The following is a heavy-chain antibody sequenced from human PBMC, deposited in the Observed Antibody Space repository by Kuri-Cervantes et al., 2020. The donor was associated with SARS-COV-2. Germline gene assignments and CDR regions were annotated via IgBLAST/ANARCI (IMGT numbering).Heavy chain of an antibody. V-gene: IGHV1-69*06. CDR2: IIPIFGTA. J-gene: IGHJ5*02. CDR1: GGTFSSYA. Sequence: SVKVSCKASGGTFSSYAISWVRQAPGQGLEWMGGIIPIFGTANYAQKFQGRVTMTEDTSTDTAYMELSSLRSEDTAVYYCATDHCSGGSCNPYNWFDPWGQGTRV. CDR3: ATDHCSGGSCNPYNWFDP. D-gene: IGHD2-15*01.